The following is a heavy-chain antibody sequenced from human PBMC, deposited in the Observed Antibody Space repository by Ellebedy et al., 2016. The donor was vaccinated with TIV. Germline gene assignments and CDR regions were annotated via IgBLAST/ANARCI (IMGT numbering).Heavy chain of an antibody. CDR3: ARDSTIAGPYYYGMDV. D-gene: IGHD6-13*01. V-gene: IGHV3-66*01. J-gene: IGHJ6*02. CDR1: GLTVSDNY. CDR2: IYSGGNT. Sequence: GGSLRLSCAASGLTVSDNYMSWVRQAPGKGLEWVSTIYSGGNTYYSDSVKGRFTVSRDTSKNTLYLQMNSLRGEDTAIYYCARDSTIAGPYYYGMDVWGQGTTVTVSS.